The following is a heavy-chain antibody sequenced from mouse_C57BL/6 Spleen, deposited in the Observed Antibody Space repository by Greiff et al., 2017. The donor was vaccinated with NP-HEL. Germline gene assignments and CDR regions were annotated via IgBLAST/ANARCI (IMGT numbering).Heavy chain of an antibody. CDR1: GYAFSSSW. CDR2: IYPGDGDT. J-gene: IGHJ2*01. Sequence: QVQLQQSGPELVKPGASVKISCKASGYAFSSSWMNWVKQRPGKGLEWIGRIYPGDGDTNYNGKFKGKATLTADKSSSTAYMQLSSLTSEDSAVYLCARGGDYDTFDDWGQGTTLTVSS. D-gene: IGHD2-4*01. V-gene: IGHV1-82*01. CDR3: ARGGDYDTFDD.